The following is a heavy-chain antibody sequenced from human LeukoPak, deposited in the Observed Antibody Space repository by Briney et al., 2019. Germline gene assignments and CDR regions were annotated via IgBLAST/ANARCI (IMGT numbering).Heavy chain of an antibody. J-gene: IGHJ4*02. CDR1: GGSINSHSYY. Sequence: SETLSLTCTVSGGSINSHSYYWGWIRQPPGKGLEWIGSVYYDGTSYSNPSLTSRAAVFVDTSRDELSLDLSFVTAADTAVYYCVRHISTNTGYFDSCGQGTLVSVSS. D-gene: IGHD5-24*01. V-gene: IGHV4-39*01. CDR2: VYYDGTS. CDR3: VRHISTNTGYFDS.